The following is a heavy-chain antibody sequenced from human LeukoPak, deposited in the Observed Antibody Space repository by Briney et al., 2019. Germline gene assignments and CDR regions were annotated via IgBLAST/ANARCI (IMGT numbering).Heavy chain of an antibody. CDR3: ARDRVYCGSTSCYAYYFDY. CDR2: INSDGSST. J-gene: IGHJ4*02. V-gene: IGHV3-74*01. CDR1: GFTFSTYW. D-gene: IGHD2-2*01. Sequence: GGSLRLSCAASGFTFSTYWMHWVRQAPGKGLVWVSRINSDGSSTNYADSVKGRFTISRDNAKNTLYLQMNSLGAEDTAVYYCARDRVYCGSTSCYAYYFDYWGQGTLVTVSS.